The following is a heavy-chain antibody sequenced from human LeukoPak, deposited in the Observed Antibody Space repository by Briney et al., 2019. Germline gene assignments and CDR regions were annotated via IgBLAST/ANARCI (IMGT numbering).Heavy chain of an antibody. J-gene: IGHJ4*02. CDR2: ISGSGGST. CDR1: GFTFSSYA. V-gene: IGHV3-23*01. CDR3: AKGSLGSWYYFDY. D-gene: IGHD6-13*01. Sequence: GALRLSCAASGFTFSSYAMSWVRQAPGKGLEWVSAISGSGGSTYYADSVKGRFTIFRDNSKNTLYLQMNSLRDEDTAVYYCAKGSLGSWYYFDYWGQGTLVTVSS.